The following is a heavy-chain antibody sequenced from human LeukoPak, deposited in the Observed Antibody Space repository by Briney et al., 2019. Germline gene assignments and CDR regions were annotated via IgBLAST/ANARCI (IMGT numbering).Heavy chain of an antibody. CDR1: GGSISSYY. CDR3: ARTVVVVTADRYYYYYMDF. D-gene: IGHD2-21*02. CDR2: IYTSGST. Sequence: PSETLSLTCTVSGGSISSYYWSWIRQPAGKGLEWIGRIYTSGSTNYNPSLKSRVTISVDTSKNQFSPKLSSVTAADTAVYYCARTVVVVTADRYYYYYMDFWGKGTTVTVSS. V-gene: IGHV4-4*07. J-gene: IGHJ6*03.